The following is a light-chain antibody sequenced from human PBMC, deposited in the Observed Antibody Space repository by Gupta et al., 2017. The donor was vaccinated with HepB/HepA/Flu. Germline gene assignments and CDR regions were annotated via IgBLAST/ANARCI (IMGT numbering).Light chain of an antibody. J-gene: IGLJ1*01. CDR2: GNN. CDR1: SSNIGAGYG. V-gene: IGLV1-40*01. CDR3: QTYDTSLSAYV. Sequence: QSVLTQPPSVSGAHGQRVSISCTGSSSNIGAGYGVHWYQQLPGAAPKLLIYGNNNRPSGVPDRFSGSSSGTSASLAITGLQAEDEADYYCQTYDTSLSAYVFATGTKVTVL.